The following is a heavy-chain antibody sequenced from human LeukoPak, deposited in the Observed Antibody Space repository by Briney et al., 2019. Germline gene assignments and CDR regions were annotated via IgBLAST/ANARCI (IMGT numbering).Heavy chain of an antibody. CDR2: IRATAGTT. J-gene: IGHJ4*02. V-gene: IGHV3-23*01. CDR3: AKGGYTSHYDY. D-gene: IGHD6-19*01. Sequence: GGSLRLSCAASGFTFSSYAMTWIRQAPGEGLQWVSTIRATAGTTYYADSVKGRFTISRDNSKNTVFLQMNSLRAEGTAVYYCAKGGYTSHYDYWGQGTLVTVSS. CDR1: GFTFSSYA.